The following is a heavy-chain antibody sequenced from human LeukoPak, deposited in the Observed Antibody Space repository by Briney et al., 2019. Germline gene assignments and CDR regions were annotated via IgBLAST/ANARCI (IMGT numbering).Heavy chain of an antibody. CDR2: ISGSGAST. CDR1: GFTFRSYG. CDR3: AEDRNYYDSSGYIYYFDY. D-gene: IGHD3-22*01. V-gene: IGHV3-23*01. Sequence: GGSLRLSCAASGFTFRSYGMSWVRQAPGKGLEWVSAISGSGASTYYADSVKGRFTISRDNSKNTMFLQMNSLRAEDTAVYYCAEDRNYYDSSGYIYYFDYWGQGTLVTVSS. J-gene: IGHJ4*02.